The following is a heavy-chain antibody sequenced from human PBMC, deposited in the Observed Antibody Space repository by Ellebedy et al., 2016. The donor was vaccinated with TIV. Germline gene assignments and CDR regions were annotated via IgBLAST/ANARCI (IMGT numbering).Heavy chain of an antibody. Sequence: GESLKISCAASGFTFSTYAMHWVRQAPGKGLEWMAVISYDGSNKYYADSMKGRFTISRDNSKNTLYLQMTSLRAEDRAVYYCARGFTTAGASFDNWGQGTLVTVPS. J-gene: IGHJ4*02. D-gene: IGHD3-22*01. CDR3: ARGFTTAGASFDN. V-gene: IGHV3-30*04. CDR2: ISYDGSNK. CDR1: GFTFSTYA.